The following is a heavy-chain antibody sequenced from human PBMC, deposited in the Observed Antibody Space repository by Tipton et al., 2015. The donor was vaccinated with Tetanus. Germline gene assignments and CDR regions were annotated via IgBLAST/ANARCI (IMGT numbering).Heavy chain of an antibody. Sequence: TLSLTCTVSGGSVSSGSYYWSWIRQPPGKGLEWIGYIYYSGSTNYNPSLKSRVTISVDTSKNQFSLKLSSVTAADTAVYYCARGRAVAGLSLNWFDPWGQGTLVTVSS. CDR1: GGSVSSGSYY. CDR3: ARGRAVAGLSLNWFDP. V-gene: IGHV4-61*01. J-gene: IGHJ5*02. CDR2: IYYSGST. D-gene: IGHD6-19*01.